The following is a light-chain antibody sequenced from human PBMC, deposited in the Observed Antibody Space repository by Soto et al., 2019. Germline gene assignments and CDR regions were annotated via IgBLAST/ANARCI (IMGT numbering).Light chain of an antibody. CDR2: ATS. J-gene: IGKJ4*01. CDR3: QQNYNGAPVT. Sequence: DIEMTQSPATLSVSPGERVTLSCRASQSLDNNLDWYQHKPGQAPKLLIYATSTLTRGVPSGFSGSGSGTEFTLTISCRLSEDFAAYYCQQNYNGAPVTFGGGTKVDIK. CDR1: QSLDNN. V-gene: IGKV3-15*01.